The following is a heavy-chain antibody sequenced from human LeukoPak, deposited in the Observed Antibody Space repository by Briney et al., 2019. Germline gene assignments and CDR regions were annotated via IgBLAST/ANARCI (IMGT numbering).Heavy chain of an antibody. J-gene: IGHJ3*02. D-gene: IGHD3-22*01. V-gene: IGHV3-21*01. CDR2: ISSSSSYI. CDR3: ARDSSGSPDAFDI. Sequence: GGSLRLSCAASGFTFSSYSMNWVRQAPGKGLEWVSSISSSSSYIYYADSVKGRFTISRDNAKNSLYPQMNSLRAEDTAVYYCARDSSGSPDAFDIWGQGTMVTVSS. CDR1: GFTFSSYS.